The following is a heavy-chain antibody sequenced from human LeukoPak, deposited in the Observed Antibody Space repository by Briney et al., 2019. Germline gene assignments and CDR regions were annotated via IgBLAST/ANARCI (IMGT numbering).Heavy chain of an antibody. Sequence: SETLSLTCTVSGYSISSGYYWGWIRQPPGKGLEWIGSIYHSGSTYYNPSLKSRVTISVDTSKNQFSLKLSPVTAADTAVYYCARVFDQWLVRDGFDYWGQGTLVTVSS. V-gene: IGHV4-38-2*02. CDR1: GYSISSGYY. D-gene: IGHD6-19*01. CDR2: IYHSGST. CDR3: ARVFDQWLVRDGFDY. J-gene: IGHJ4*02.